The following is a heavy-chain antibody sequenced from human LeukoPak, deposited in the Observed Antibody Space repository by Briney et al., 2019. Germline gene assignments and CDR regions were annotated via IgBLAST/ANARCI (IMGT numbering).Heavy chain of an antibody. CDR3: ARGRGGYSYGPRGFDP. CDR1: GGSISSYY. Sequence: SETLSLTCTVSGGSISSYYWSWIRQPPGKGLEWIGYIYYSGSTNYNPSLKSRVTISVDTSKNQFSLKLSSVTAADTAVYYCARGRGGYSYGPRGFDPWGQGTPVTVSS. D-gene: IGHD5-18*01. CDR2: IYYSGST. V-gene: IGHV4-59*01. J-gene: IGHJ5*02.